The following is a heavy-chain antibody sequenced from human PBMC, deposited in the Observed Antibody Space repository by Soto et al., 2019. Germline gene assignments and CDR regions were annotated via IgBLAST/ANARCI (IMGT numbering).Heavy chain of an antibody. D-gene: IGHD3-16*01. CDR1: GFTFSDYA. CDR3: AKDHWGSY. CDR2: ISDSGLST. V-gene: IGHV3-23*01. J-gene: IGHJ4*02. Sequence: EVQLLESGGGLVQPGGSLRLSCVASGFTFSDYAMSWVREAPGKGLEWVSAISDSGLSTDSADSVKGRFTISRDNSKNTLYLQMNSLRDEDTAIYYCAKDHWGSYSGQGALVTVSS.